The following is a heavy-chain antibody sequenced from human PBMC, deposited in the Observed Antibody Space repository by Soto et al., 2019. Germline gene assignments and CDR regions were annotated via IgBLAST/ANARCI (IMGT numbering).Heavy chain of an antibody. CDR1: GYTFTSYS. Sequence: ASEKVSCKASGYTFTSYSISWVRQAPGQGLESMGWISAYNGNTNYAQKLQGRVTMTTDTSTSTAYMELRSLRSDDTAVYYCARDLHGDPYYWGQGTLVTVSS. V-gene: IGHV1-18*01. CDR2: ISAYNGNT. J-gene: IGHJ4*02. CDR3: ARDLHGDPYY. D-gene: IGHD4-17*01.